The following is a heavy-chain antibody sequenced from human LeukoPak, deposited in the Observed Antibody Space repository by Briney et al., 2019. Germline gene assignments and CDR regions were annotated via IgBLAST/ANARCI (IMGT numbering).Heavy chain of an antibody. CDR2: ISAYTGNT. Sequence: ASVKVSCKASGYTFTGYYMHWVRQAPGQGLEWMGWISAYTGNTNYAQKFQGRVTMTTDTSTSTGYMELRSLRSDDTAVYFCARQGTRYCSGGSCYCDYWGQGTLVTVSS. J-gene: IGHJ4*02. CDR1: GYTFTGYY. CDR3: ARQGTRYCSGGSCYCDY. V-gene: IGHV1-18*04. D-gene: IGHD2-15*01.